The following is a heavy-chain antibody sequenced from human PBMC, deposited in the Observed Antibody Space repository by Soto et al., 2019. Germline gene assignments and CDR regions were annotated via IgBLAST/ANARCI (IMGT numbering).Heavy chain of an antibody. Sequence: QVQLVQSGAEVKKPGASVKVSCKASGYTFTSYYMHWVRQAPGQGLEWMGIINPSGGSTSYAQKFQGRVTMTRDTSTSTVYMELGSLRSEDTAVYYCARDLGYYDSSGYSVDPWGQGTLVTVSS. CDR1: GYTFTSYY. CDR3: ARDLGYYDSSGYSVDP. D-gene: IGHD3-22*01. CDR2: INPSGGST. V-gene: IGHV1-46*01. J-gene: IGHJ5*02.